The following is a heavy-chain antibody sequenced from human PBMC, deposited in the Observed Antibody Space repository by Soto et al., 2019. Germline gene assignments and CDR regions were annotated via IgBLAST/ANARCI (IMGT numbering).Heavy chain of an antibody. J-gene: IGHJ4*02. Sequence: PTLVNPTQTLTLTCTFSGFSLSASGMCVSWIRQPPGKALEWLALIDWGDDKYYRASLKTRLTISKDTSKNQVVLTMTNMDPVDTATYYCARVVGAALDYWGQGTLVTVSS. D-gene: IGHD2-15*01. CDR3: ARVVGAALDY. CDR1: GFSLSASGMC. V-gene: IGHV2-70*01. CDR2: IDWGDDK.